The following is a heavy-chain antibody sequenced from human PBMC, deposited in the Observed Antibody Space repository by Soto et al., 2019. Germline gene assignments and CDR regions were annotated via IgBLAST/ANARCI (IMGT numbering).Heavy chain of an antibody. J-gene: IGHJ5*02. CDR2: ISYDGANK. V-gene: IGHV3-30*18. D-gene: IGHD3-3*01. CDR3: AKPYCIFKSCFDNWFDP. CDR1: GFTFSSYG. Sequence: PGGSLRLSCAASGFTFSSYGIHWVRQAPGKGLEWVALISYDGANKYYADSVKGRFTISRDNSKNTLYLQMNSLRPEDTAVYYCAKPYCIFKSCFDNWFDPWGQGTLVTVSS.